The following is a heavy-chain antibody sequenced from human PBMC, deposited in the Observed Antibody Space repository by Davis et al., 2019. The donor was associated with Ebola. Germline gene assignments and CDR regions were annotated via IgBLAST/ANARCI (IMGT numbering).Heavy chain of an antibody. D-gene: IGHD3-10*01. V-gene: IGHV3-7*01. Sequence: GESLKISCAASGFTFSSFWMSWVRQAPGKGLEWVANIKEDGSVRYSVDSVKGRFTISRDNAKNSLYLQMDSLSAEDTAVYYCARDQYYYGSENYYTNYFDNWGQGTLVTVSS. CDR1: GFTFSSFW. CDR2: IKEDGSVR. CDR3: ARDQYYYGSENYYTNYFDN. J-gene: IGHJ4*02.